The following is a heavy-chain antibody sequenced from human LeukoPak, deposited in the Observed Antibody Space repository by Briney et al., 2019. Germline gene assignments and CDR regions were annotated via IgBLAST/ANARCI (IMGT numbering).Heavy chain of an antibody. CDR3: GRDPYRGSYGASYYCYMDF. CDR2: IKQDGSEK. Sequence: GGPLTLSCAASGFTFSRYWMSWVRQAPGEGLEGVANIKQDGSEKYYVDSVKGRLTISRDNAKNSLYLQMNSLSAEDTAIYYCGRDPYRGSYGASYYCYMDF. J-gene: IGHJ6*03. D-gene: IGHD1-26*01. V-gene: IGHV3-7*01. CDR1: GFTFSRYW.